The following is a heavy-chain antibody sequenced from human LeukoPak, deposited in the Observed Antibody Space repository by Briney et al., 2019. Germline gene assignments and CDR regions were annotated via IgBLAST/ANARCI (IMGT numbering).Heavy chain of an antibody. D-gene: IGHD5-18*01. CDR3: ARDGVDTATYNWFDP. Sequence: SVKVSCKASGGTFSSYAISWVRQAPGQGLEWMGGIIPILGTANYAQKFQGRVTITADESTSTAYMELSSLRSEDTAVYYCARDGVDTATYNWFDPWGQGTLVTVSS. CDR2: IIPILGTA. CDR1: GGTFSSYA. J-gene: IGHJ5*02. V-gene: IGHV1-69*13.